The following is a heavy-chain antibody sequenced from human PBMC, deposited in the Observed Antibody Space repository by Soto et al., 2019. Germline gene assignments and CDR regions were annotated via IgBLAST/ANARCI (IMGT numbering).Heavy chain of an antibody. CDR2: IIHVFGTA. V-gene: IGHV1-69*01. J-gene: IGHJ4*02. CDR3: ARDGGAGIADY. D-gene: IGHD6-13*01. CDR1: VGPFSSYA. Sequence: QVQLVQSGAEVKKPGASVKVSFNASVGPFSSYAISWGRQAPGPGLEWMGGIIHVFGTANYAQKFQGRVTITADESTSTAYMGLGSLRSEDTGVYYCARDGGAGIADYWGQGTLVTVSS.